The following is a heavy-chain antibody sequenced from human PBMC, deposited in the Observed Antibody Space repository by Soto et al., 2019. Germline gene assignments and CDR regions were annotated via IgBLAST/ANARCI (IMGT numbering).Heavy chain of an antibody. J-gene: IGHJ3*02. CDR1: GFTFDAYA. D-gene: IGHD6-19*01. V-gene: IGHV3-9*01. Sequence: GGSLRLSCAASGFTFDAYAMHWVRQAPGKGLEWVSGISWNSGSIGYADPVKGRFTISRDNAKNSLYLQMNSLRAEDTALYYCAKDSSGWSYNAFDIWGQGTMVTVSS. CDR2: ISWNSGSI. CDR3: AKDSSGWSYNAFDI.